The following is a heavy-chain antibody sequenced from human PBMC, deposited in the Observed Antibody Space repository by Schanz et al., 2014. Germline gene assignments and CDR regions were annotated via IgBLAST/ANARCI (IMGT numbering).Heavy chain of an antibody. CDR3: ARENTAVAGMPRVMDV. CDR1: GYRFIGYY. J-gene: IGHJ6*02. D-gene: IGHD6-19*01. Sequence: QVLLVQSGAEVKKPGASVKVSCKASGYRFIGYYVHWVRQAPGQGLEWMGRVSPYSVDTNYAQMFQGRVTMTTDTSISTAYMELSRLTSDDTAVFFCARENTAVAGMPRVMDVWGQGTTVTVTS. CDR2: VSPYSVDT. V-gene: IGHV1-2*06.